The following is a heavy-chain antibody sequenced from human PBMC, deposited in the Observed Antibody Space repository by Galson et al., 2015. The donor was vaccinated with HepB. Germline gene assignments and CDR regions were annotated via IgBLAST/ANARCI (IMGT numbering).Heavy chain of an antibody. CDR1: GYTFTSYY. Sequence: SVKVSCKASGYTFTSYYMHWVRQAPGQGLEWMGIINPSGGSTSYAQKFQGRVTMTRDTSTSTVYMELSSLRSEDTAVYYCTRGFSGEPHLQYFFYWGQGTLITVSS. D-gene: IGHD3-9*01. V-gene: IGHV1-46*01. J-gene: IGHJ4*02. CDR2: INPSGGST. CDR3: TRGFSGEPHLQYFFY.